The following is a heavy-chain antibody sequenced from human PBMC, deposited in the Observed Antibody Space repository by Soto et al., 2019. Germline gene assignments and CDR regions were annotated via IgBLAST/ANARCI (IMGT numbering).Heavy chain of an antibody. CDR2: ISAYNGNT. J-gene: IGHJ4*02. Sequence: QVQLVQSGAEVKKPGASVKVSCKASGYTFTSYGISWVRQAPGQGLEWMGWISAYNGNTNYARRLQGRVTMSTDTSTGTAYTELSSLRSADTAVYYCARDRGAALACWGQGTLVTVSS. D-gene: IGHD2-15*01. V-gene: IGHV1-18*01. CDR1: GYTFTSYG. CDR3: ARDRGAALAC.